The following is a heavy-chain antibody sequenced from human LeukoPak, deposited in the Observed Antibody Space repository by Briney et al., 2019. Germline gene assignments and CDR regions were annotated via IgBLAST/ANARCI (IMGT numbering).Heavy chain of an antibody. D-gene: IGHD6-13*01. CDR3: ARDSSNWLD. CDR2: IYYSGST. Sequence: SETLSLTCTVSGGSIRSYYWSWIRQPPGKGLEWIGYIYYSGSTNYNPSLKSRVTISVDTSKNQFSLKLNSVTAADTAVYYCARDSSNWLDWGQGTLVTVSS. V-gene: IGHV4-59*08. CDR1: GGSIRSYY. J-gene: IGHJ4*02.